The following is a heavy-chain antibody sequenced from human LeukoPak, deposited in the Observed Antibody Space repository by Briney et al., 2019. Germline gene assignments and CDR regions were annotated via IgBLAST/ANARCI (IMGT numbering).Heavy chain of an antibody. J-gene: IGHJ6*02. V-gene: IGHV3-7*03. CDR1: GFIFSSYG. CDR2: INHNGNVN. Sequence: GGSLRLSCAASGFIFSSYGIHWVRQAPGKGLEWVASINHNGNVNYYVDSVKGRFTISRDNAKNSLYLQMSNLRAEDTAVYFCARGGGLDVWGQGATVTVSS. D-gene: IGHD3-16*01. CDR3: ARGGGLDV.